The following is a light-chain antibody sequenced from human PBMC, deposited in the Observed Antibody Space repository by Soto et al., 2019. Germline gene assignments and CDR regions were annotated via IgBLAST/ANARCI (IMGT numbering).Light chain of an antibody. V-gene: IGKV4-1*01. Sequence: DIVMTQSPDSLAVSLGERATINCKSSQSVLSSSYNQNYLAWYQQKPGQPPKLLIYWASTRESGVPDRFSGSGSGSDFTLTISGLQAEDVAVYYCQQYYSTPWTFGQGTNVEIK. CDR1: QSVLSSSYNQNY. CDR3: QQYYSTPWT. CDR2: WAS. J-gene: IGKJ1*01.